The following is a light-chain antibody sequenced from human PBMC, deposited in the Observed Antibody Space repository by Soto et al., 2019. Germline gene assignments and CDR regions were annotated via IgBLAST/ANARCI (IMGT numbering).Light chain of an antibody. CDR1: SSDVRGYNY. V-gene: IGLV2-14*01. Sequence: QSVLTQPASVSGSPGQSITISCTGTSSDVRGYNYVSWYQQHPGKAPKLMIYEVSNRPSGVSNRFSGSKSGNTASLTISGLQAEDEADYYCSSYTSSSTRVFGGGTKLTVL. CDR2: EVS. CDR3: SSYTSSSTRV. J-gene: IGLJ2*01.